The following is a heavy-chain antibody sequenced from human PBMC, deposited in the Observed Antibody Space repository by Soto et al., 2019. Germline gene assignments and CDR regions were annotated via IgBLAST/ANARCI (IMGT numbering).Heavy chain of an antibody. J-gene: IGHJ4*02. V-gene: IGHV1-8*01. CDR1: GYSFTSLE. Sequence: QVQLVQSGAEVREPGASVKVSCQASGYSFTSLEINWLRQTAGQVLEWMGWMQPSTGRTGYAQKFQGRVTMTRDTSIDTAYMELPTLTSAEMAFYCCARVVSAVVDDWGQGSLVTDSS. CDR2: MQPSTGRT. D-gene: IGHD2-15*01. CDR3: ARVVSAVVDD.